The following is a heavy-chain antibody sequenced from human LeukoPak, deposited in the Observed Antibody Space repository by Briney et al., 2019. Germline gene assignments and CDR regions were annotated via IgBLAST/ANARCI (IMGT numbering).Heavy chain of an antibody. J-gene: IGHJ4*02. V-gene: IGHV3-23*01. CDR3: AKDAYGGYCFDY. CDR2: ISGSGGST. CDR1: GFPFSSYA. Sequence: HPGGSLLLSCAASGFPFSSYAMSWVRQAPGKGLEWVSAISGSGGSTYYADSVKGRFTISRDNSKNTLYLQMNSLRAEDTAVYYCAKDAYGGYCFDYWGQGTLVTVSS. D-gene: IGHD5-12*01.